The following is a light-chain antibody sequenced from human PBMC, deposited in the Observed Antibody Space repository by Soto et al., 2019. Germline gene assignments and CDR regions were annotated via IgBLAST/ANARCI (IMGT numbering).Light chain of an antibody. CDR3: GTWDSSLSAVV. CDR1: SSNIGNNY. J-gene: IGLJ2*01. CDR2: ENN. V-gene: IGLV1-51*02. Sequence: QSVLTQPPSVSAAPGQMVTISCSGSSSNIGNNYVSWYQQLPGTAPKLLIYENNKRPSGIPDRFSGSKSGTSATLGISGLLTGDEADYYCGTWDSSLSAVVFGGGTKVTVL.